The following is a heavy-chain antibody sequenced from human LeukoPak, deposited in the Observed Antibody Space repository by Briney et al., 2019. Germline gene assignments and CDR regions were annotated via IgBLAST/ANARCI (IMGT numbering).Heavy chain of an antibody. CDR2: ISWNSGSI. J-gene: IGHJ3*02. V-gene: IGHV3-9*01. Sequence: PGGSLRLSCAASGFTFDDYAMHWVRQAPGKGLEWVSGISWNSGSIGYADSVKGRFTISRDNAKNSLYLQMNSLRAEDTAVYYCARPYYYGSGNDAFDIWGQGTMVTVSS. CDR3: ARPYYYGSGNDAFDI. D-gene: IGHD3-10*01. CDR1: GFTFDDYA.